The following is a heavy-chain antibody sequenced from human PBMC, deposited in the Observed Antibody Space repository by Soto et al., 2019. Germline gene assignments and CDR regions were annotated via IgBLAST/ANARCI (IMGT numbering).Heavy chain of an antibody. J-gene: IGHJ6*02. CDR3: ARXTMIVVYYYYYYYGMDV. CDR2: INSDGSST. D-gene: IGHD3-22*01. Sequence: GGSLRLSCAASGFTFSSYWMHWVRQAPGKGLVWVSRINSDGSSTSYADSVKGRFTISRDNAKNTLYLQMNSLRAEDTAVYYCARXTMIVVYYYYYYYGMDVWGQGTTVTVSS. V-gene: IGHV3-74*01. CDR1: GFTFSSYW.